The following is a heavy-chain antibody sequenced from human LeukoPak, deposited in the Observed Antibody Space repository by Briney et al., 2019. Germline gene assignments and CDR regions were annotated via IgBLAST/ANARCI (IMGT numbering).Heavy chain of an antibody. Sequence: SETLSLTCAVYGGSFSGYYWSWIRQPPGKGLEWIGEINHSGSTNYNPSLKSRVTISVDTSKNQFSLKLSSVTAADTAVYYCARGGVRSTSCCRFDYWGQGTLVTVSS. V-gene: IGHV4-34*01. CDR1: GGSFSGYY. CDR3: ARGGVRSTSCCRFDY. CDR2: INHSGST. D-gene: IGHD2-2*01. J-gene: IGHJ4*02.